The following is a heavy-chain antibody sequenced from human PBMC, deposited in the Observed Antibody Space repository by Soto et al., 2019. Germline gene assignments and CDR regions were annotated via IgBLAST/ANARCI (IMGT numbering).Heavy chain of an antibody. J-gene: IGHJ6*02. D-gene: IGHD1-26*01. V-gene: IGHV3-13*04. CDR1: GFTFSSYD. Sequence: PGGSLRLSCAASGFTFSSYDMHWVRQATGKGLEWVSAIGTAGDTYYPGSVKGRYTISRENAKNSLYLQMNSPRAEDTAVYYCSRVHHIIVGDGYYCYGMDVWGQGTTVTVSS. CDR3: SRVHHIIVGDGYYCYGMDV. CDR2: IGTAGDT.